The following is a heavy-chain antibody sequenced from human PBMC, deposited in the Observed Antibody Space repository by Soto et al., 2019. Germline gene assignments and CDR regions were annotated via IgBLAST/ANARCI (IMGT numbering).Heavy chain of an antibody. Sequence: LETLSLTCAVYGGSFDAYYWSWIRQPPGKGLEWIGEINHSGSTNYNPSLKSRVTISVDTSKNQFSLKLSSVTAADTAVYYCARGRFQHSSSPPPPYFDYWGQGTLVTVSS. CDR1: GGSFDAYY. D-gene: IGHD6-6*01. J-gene: IGHJ4*02. CDR2: INHSGST. CDR3: ARGRFQHSSSPPPPYFDY. V-gene: IGHV4-34*01.